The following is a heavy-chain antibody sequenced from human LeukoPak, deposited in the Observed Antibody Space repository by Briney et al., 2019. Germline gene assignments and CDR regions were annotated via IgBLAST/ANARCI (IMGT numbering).Heavy chain of an antibody. V-gene: IGHV1-69*04. CDR1: GGTFSSYA. CDR3: ARGGYCSGGSCYIV. CDR2: IIPILGIA. Sequence: SVKVSCKASGGTFSSYAISWVRQAPGQGLEWMGRIIPILGIANYAQKFQGRVTITADKSTSTAYMESSSLRSEDTAVDYCARGGYCSGGSCYIVWGQGTLVSVSS. J-gene: IGHJ4*02. D-gene: IGHD2-15*01.